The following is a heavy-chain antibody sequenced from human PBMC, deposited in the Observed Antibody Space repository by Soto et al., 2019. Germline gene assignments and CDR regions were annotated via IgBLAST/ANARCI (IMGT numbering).Heavy chain of an antibody. CDR3: ARRSIDGYNFDY. D-gene: IGHD5-12*01. J-gene: IGHJ4*02. Sequence: GESLKISCKGSEYTFTNYWIGWVRQMPGKGLEWMGIIYPADSSTRYSPSFQGQVTISADKSINTAYLQWSGLKASDTXMYYCARRSIDGYNFDYWGQGTLVTVSS. V-gene: IGHV5-51*01. CDR1: EYTFTNYW. CDR2: IYPADSST.